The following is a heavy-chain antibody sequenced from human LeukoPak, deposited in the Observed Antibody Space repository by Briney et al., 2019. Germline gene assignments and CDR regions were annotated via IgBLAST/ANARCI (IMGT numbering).Heavy chain of an antibody. J-gene: IGHJ4*02. Sequence: GGSLRLSCAASGFTFRSYWMSWVRQAPGKGLEWVANLNQDGSEKYYVDSVKGRFTISRDNAKKSLYLQMNSLRAEDTAVCYCGRDGGPVDHWGQGTLVAVSS. CDR3: GRDGGPVDH. CDR1: GFTFRSYW. V-gene: IGHV3-7*03. CDR2: LNQDGSEK. D-gene: IGHD3-16*01.